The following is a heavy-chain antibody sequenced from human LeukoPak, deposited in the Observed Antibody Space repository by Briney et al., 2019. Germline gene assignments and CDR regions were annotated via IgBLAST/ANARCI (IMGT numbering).Heavy chain of an antibody. J-gene: IGHJ4*02. CDR1: GGSISSSSYY. D-gene: IGHD5-18*01. CDR3: ARPRIDTAMSTEYYFDY. Sequence: PSETLSLTCTVSGGSISSSSYYWGWIRQPPGKGLEWIGSIYYSGSTYYNPSLKSRVTISVDTSKNQFPLKLSSVTAADTAVYYCARPRIDTAMSTEYYFDYWGQGTLVTVSS. V-gene: IGHV4-39*06. CDR2: IYYSGST.